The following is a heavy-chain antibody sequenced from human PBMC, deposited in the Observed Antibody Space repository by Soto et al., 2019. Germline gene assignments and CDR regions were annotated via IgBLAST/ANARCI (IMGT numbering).Heavy chain of an antibody. Sequence: PGGSLRLSCAASGFTFSSYWMHWVRQAPGKGLVWVSRINSDESSTSYADSVKGRFTISRDNAKNTLYLQMNSLRAEDTAVYYCARSGYYDFWSGYFWTSNHGIWGQGKMVTVS. D-gene: IGHD3-3*01. V-gene: IGHV3-74*01. CDR3: ARSGYYDFWSGYFWTSNHGI. J-gene: IGHJ3*02. CDR1: GFTFSSYW. CDR2: INSDESST.